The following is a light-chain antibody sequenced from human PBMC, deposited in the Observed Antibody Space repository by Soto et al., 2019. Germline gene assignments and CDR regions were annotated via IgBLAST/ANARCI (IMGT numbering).Light chain of an antibody. CDR1: QYISKC. CDR2: QAS. V-gene: IGKV1-5*03. CDR3: QQYESYPWT. Sequence: DIQMTQSPSTLSASVGDIVTITCRASQYISKCLAWYQQKPGKAPTLLISQASSLESGVPSISSDSGSETEFTLTISSLQPDDFANYSCQQYESYPWTFGQGTKVEIK. J-gene: IGKJ1*01.